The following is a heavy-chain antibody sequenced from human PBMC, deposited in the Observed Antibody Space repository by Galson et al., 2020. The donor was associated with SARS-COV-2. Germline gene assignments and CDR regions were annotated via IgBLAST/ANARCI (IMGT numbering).Heavy chain of an antibody. CDR1: GDATSSNAHY. Sequence: ASETLSLTCAVSGDATSSNAHYWGWVRQTPTKGLEWIGSVYYSGSTAYNPSLRSRVTISIDIFNNQFSLRLRSVTAADTALYYCARIRGTYRDVEYWGQGIQVTAS. D-gene: IGHD3-16*02. CDR3: ARIRGTYRDVEY. CDR2: VYYSGST. V-gene: IGHV4-39*01. J-gene: IGHJ4*02.